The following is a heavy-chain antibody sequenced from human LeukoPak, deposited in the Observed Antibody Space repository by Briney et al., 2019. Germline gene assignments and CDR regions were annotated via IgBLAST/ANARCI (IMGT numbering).Heavy chain of an antibody. CDR3: ARDSRSGWYGDYFDY. V-gene: IGHV3-30-3*01. CDR2: ISYDGSNK. J-gene: IGHJ4*02. Sequence: GGSLRLSCAASGFTFSSYAMHWVRQAPGKGLEWVAVISYDGSNKYYTDSVKGRFTISRDNYKNTLYLQMNSLRAEDTAVYYCARDSRSGWYGDYFDYWGQGTMVTVSS. CDR1: GFTFSSYA. D-gene: IGHD6-19*01.